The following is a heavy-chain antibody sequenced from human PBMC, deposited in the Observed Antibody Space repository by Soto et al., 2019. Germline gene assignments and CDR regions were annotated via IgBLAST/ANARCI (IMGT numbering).Heavy chain of an antibody. D-gene: IGHD3-3*01. CDR1: GFTFSSYA. J-gene: IGHJ4*01. CDR2: ISGSGGST. V-gene: IGHV3-23*01. Sequence: EVQLLESGGGLVQPGGSLRLSCAASGFTFSSYAMSWVRQAPGKGLEWVSAISGSGGSTYYADSVKGRFTISRDNSKNTLYLQMNSLRAEDTSVYYCAKGQEWLLFQRRSFDYWRHGTLVTVSS. CDR3: AKGQEWLLFQRRSFDY.